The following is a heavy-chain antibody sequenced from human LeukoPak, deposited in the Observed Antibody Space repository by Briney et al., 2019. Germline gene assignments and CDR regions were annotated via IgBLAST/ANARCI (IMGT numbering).Heavy chain of an antibody. CDR2: IRYDGTNK. CDR3: ARVYYDFWSGYKPYFDY. Sequence: GGSLRLSCAASGFIFSSYGMHWVRQAPGKGLEWVAFIRYDGTNKYYADSVKGRFTISRDNSKNSLYLQMNSLRAEDTAVYYCARVYYDFWSGYKPYFDYWGQGTLVTVSS. CDR1: GFIFSSYG. V-gene: IGHV3-30*02. D-gene: IGHD3-3*01. J-gene: IGHJ4*02.